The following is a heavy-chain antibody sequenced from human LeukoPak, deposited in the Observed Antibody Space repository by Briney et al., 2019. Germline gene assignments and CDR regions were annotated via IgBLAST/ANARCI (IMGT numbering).Heavy chain of an antibody. V-gene: IGHV3-30*04. Sequence: PGGSLRLSCAASGFTFSSYAMHWVRQAPGKGLEWVAVISYDGSNKYYADSVKGRFTISRDNSKNMLYLQMNSLRAEDTAVYYCAKIYSGYYLDYWGQGTLVTVSS. CDR1: GFTFSSYA. D-gene: IGHD5-12*01. J-gene: IGHJ4*02. CDR3: AKIYSGYYLDY. CDR2: ISYDGSNK.